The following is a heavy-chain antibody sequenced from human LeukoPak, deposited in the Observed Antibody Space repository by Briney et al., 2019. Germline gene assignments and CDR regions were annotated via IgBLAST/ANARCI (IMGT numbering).Heavy chain of an antibody. D-gene: IGHD2-21*02. V-gene: IGHV3-66*01. CDR2: IYSGGST. CDR3: ASPGPYCGGDCFNYYYGMDV. CDR1: GFTVSSNY. Sequence: GGSLRLSCAASGFTVSSNYISWFRQAPGKGLEWVSVIYSGGSTYYADSVKGRFTISRDNSKNTLYLQMNSLRAEDTAVYYCASPGPYCGGDCFNYYYGMDVWGQGTTVTVSS. J-gene: IGHJ6*02.